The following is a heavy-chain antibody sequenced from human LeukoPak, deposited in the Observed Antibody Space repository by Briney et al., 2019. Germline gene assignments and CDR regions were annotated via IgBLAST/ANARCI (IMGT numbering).Heavy chain of an antibody. CDR3: ARGVQGTDGDFDY. V-gene: IGHV1-69*05. CDR2: IIPIFGTA. Sequence: GASVKVSCKASGGTFSSYAISWVRQAPGQGLEWMGGIIPIFGTANYAQKFQGRVTITTDESTSTAYMELSSLRSEDMAVYYCARGVQGTDGDFDYWGQGTLVTVSS. J-gene: IGHJ4*02. D-gene: IGHD1-14*01. CDR1: GGTFSSYA.